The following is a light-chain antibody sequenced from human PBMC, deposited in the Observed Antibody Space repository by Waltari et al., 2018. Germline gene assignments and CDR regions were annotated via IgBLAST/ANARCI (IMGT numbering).Light chain of an antibody. CDR3: QQYYSTPPA. CDR2: WAS. CDR1: QSVLYSSNKMNY. V-gene: IGKV4-1*01. J-gene: IGKJ1*01. Sequence: DIVVTQSPDSVAVSLGERATINCKSSQSVLYSSNKMNYLAWHQQKPGQPPRLLIYWASTRESGVPDRFSGSGSGTDFTLTINTLQAEDMAVYYCQQYYSTPPAFGQGTRVEI.